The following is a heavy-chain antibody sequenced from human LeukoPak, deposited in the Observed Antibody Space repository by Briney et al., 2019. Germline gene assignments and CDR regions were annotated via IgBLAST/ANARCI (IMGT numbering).Heavy chain of an antibody. V-gene: IGHV3-23*01. CDR2: ISGSVGST. Sequence: GGSLRLSCAASGVTFSNYAMNWVRPAPGKGLEWVSAISGSVGSTYYADTVKGRFSISRDNSKNTLYLQMNSLRAEDTAVFYCAKEAWNCGFSYCYYMDVWVKGTTVAVSS. J-gene: IGHJ6*03. CDR3: AKEAWNCGFSYCYYMDV. CDR1: GVTFSNYA. D-gene: IGHD1-7*01.